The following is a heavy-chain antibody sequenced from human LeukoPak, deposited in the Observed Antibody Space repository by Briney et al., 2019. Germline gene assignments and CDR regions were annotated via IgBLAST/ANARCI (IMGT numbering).Heavy chain of an antibody. CDR1: GFTFSTYW. CDR2: INSDGSYT. V-gene: IGHV3-74*01. CDR3: ATELRESGASSRNAFDI. D-gene: IGHD2-15*01. J-gene: IGHJ3*02. Sequence: PGGSPRLSCTASGFTFSTYWMHWVRQAPGKGLVWVSLINSDGSYTDFADSVKGRFTISRDNAQSTLYLQMNSLRVEDTAVYYCATELRESGASSRNAFDIWGQGTVVSVSS.